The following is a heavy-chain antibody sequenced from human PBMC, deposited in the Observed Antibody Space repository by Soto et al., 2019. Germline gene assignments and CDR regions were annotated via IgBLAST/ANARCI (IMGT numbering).Heavy chain of an antibody. Sequence: GGSLRLSCAASGFTFSSYAMSWVRQAPGKGLEWVSAISGSGGSTYYADSVKGRFTISRDNSKNTLYLQMNSLRAEDTAVYYCAKGNREVRIRFLEWLSESDYWGQGTLVTVSS. CDR2: ISGSGGST. D-gene: IGHD3-3*01. J-gene: IGHJ4*02. CDR3: AKGNREVRIRFLEWLSESDY. V-gene: IGHV3-23*01. CDR1: GFTFSSYA.